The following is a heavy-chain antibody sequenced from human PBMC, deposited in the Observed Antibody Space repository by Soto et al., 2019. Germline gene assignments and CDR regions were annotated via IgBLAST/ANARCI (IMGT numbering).Heavy chain of an antibody. D-gene: IGHD2-21*02. V-gene: IGHV4-31*03. J-gene: IGHJ6*02. CDR1: GGSISSGGYY. CDR2: IYYSGST. CDR3: ARDLWGYCGTDCYPLDV. Sequence: SETLSLTCTVSGGSISSGGYYWSWIRQHPGKGLEWIGYIYYSGSTYYNPSLKSRVTISVDTSKNQFSLKLNSVTAADTAVYYCARDLWGYCGTDCYPLDVWGQGTTITVSS.